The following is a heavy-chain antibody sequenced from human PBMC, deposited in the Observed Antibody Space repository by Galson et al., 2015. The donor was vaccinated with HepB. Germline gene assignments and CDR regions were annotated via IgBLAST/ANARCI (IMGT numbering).Heavy chain of an antibody. CDR1: GFTFSSYW. V-gene: IGHV3-7*03. Sequence: SLRLSCAASGFTFSSYWMSWVRQAPGKGLEWVANIKEDGSEKHYVDSVKGRFTISRDNAKSALYLQMNSLRAEDTAVYYCARRGHSSEPGYYGMDVWGQGTTVSVSS. CDR3: ARRGHSSEPGYYGMDV. J-gene: IGHJ6*02. CDR2: IKEDGSEK. D-gene: IGHD6-6*01.